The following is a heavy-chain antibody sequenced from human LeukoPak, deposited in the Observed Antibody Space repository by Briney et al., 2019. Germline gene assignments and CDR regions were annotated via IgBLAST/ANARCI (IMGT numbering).Heavy chain of an antibody. CDR3: TTDRQIPSPYFDY. Sequence: GGSLRLSCAASGFTFSNAWMSWVRQAPGKGLEWVGRIKSKTDGGTTDYAAPAKGRFTISRDDSKNTLYLQMNSLKTEDTAVYYCTTDRQIPSPYFDYWGQGTLVTVSS. J-gene: IGHJ4*02. CDR2: IKSKTDGGTT. V-gene: IGHV3-15*01. CDR1: GFTFSNAW.